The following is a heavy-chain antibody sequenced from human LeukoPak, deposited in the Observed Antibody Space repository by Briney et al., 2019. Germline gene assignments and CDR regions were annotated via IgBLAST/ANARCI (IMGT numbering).Heavy chain of an antibody. V-gene: IGHV3-48*01. CDR1: GFTFSSYT. CDR3: ARERGDSYYDFWSGYSEPHAFDI. Sequence: GGSLRLSCAASGFTFSSYTMNWVRQPPGKGLEWVSNIGTSSTTIYYADSVKGRFTISRDNAKNSLYLQMNSLRAEDTAVYYCARERGDSYYDFWSGYSEPHAFDIWGQGTMVTVSS. J-gene: IGHJ3*02. CDR2: IGTSSTTI. D-gene: IGHD3-3*01.